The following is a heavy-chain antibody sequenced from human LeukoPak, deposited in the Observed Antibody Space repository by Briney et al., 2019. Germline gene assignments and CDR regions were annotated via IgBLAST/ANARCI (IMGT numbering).Heavy chain of an antibody. V-gene: IGHV3-23*01. CDR3: AICGYTYGTNPFDY. J-gene: IGHJ4*02. CDR2: ITSGGNT. Sequence: GGSLRLSCAASGFTFSSYAMSWVRQAPGKGLEWVSTITSGGNTYYADSVKGRFTISRGNSKNTLYLQMNFLRAEDTALYYCAICGYTYGTNPFDYWGQGTLVTVSS. CDR1: GFTFSSYA. D-gene: IGHD5-18*01.